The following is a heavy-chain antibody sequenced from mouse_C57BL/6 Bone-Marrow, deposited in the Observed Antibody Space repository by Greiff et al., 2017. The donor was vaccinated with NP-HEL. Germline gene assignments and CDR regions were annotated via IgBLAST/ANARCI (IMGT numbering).Heavy chain of an antibody. CDR3: ARSGNWVTFAY. CDR1: GYSITSDYA. V-gene: IGHV3-2*02. Sequence: EVQLQESGPGLVKPSQSLSLTCTVPGYSITSDYAWNWIRQFPGNKLEWMGYIRYSGSTSYNQSLKSRISITRDTSKNQFFLQLNSVTTEDTATYYCARSGNWVTFAYGGRGNLVTVSA. D-gene: IGHD4-1*01. CDR2: IRYSGST. J-gene: IGHJ3*01.